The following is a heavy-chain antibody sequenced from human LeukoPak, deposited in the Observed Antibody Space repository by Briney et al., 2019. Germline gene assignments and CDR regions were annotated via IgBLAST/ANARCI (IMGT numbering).Heavy chain of an antibody. J-gene: IGHJ5*02. CDR1: GGSFSGYY. Sequence: SETLSLTCAVYGGSFSGYYWSWIRQPPGKGLEWIGEINHSGSTNYNPSLKSRVTISVDTSKNQSSLKLSSVTAADTAVYYCARVIAVAGTSTWGQGTLVTVSS. CDR3: ARVIAVAGTST. CDR2: INHSGST. D-gene: IGHD6-19*01. V-gene: IGHV4-34*01.